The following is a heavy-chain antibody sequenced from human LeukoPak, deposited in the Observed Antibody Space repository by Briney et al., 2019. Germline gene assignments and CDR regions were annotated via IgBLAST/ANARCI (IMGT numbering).Heavy chain of an antibody. CDR1: GGSISSSH. CDR3: ARDVGATTSYFDY. Sequence: SETLSLTSSVSGGSISSSHWNWIRQPPGKGLEWIGYIYYTGSTNYNPSLKSRVTISLDTSKNQFSLRLSSVTAADTAVYYCARDVGATTSYFDYWGQGTLVTVSS. V-gene: IGHV4-59*01. D-gene: IGHD1-26*01. CDR2: IYYTGST. J-gene: IGHJ4*02.